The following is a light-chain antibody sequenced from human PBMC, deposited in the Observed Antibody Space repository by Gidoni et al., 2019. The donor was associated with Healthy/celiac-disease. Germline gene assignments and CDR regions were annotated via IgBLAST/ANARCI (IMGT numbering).Light chain of an antibody. CDR1: SLRSYD. V-gene: IGLV3-19*01. Sequence: SSELTQDPAVSVALGQTVRITCQGDSLRSYDASWYQQKPGQAPVLVIYGKNNRPSGIPDRFSGSSSGNTASLTITGAQAEDEADYYCNSRDSSGNLPVFGGGTKLTVL. J-gene: IGLJ2*01. CDR2: GKN. CDR3: NSRDSSGNLPV.